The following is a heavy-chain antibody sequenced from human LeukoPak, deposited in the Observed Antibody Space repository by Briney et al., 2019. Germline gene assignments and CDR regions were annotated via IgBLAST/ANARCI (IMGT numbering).Heavy chain of an antibody. J-gene: IGHJ6*03. V-gene: IGHV4-34*01. D-gene: IGHD2-2*01. CDR2: IYYSGST. CDR3: ARDRQGCSSTSCQYYYYYMDV. CDR1: GESFSDSY. Sequence: PSETLSLTCAVYGESFSDSYGSGLRQPPGKGLEWIGSIYYSGSTYYNPSLKSRVTISVDTSKNQFSLKLSSVTAADTAVYYCARDRQGCSSTSCQYYYYYMDVWGKGTTVTVSS.